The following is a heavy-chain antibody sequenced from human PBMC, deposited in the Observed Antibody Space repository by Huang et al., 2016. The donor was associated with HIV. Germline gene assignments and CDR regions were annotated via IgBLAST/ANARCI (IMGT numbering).Heavy chain of an antibody. J-gene: IGHJ5*02. CDR2: VYVSGTT. CDR1: GDSVSSHY. V-gene: IGHV4-59*02. CDR3: VRDQGRLAVGGIDNWFDP. D-gene: IGHD6-19*01. Sequence: QVRLQESGPGLVKPSETLSLSCTASGDSVSSHYWGWIRHPPGKGREWVGTVYVSGTTKYNPRLKSRITISVDTSKNGFSLNITSVSAADTAMYFCVRDQGRLAVGGIDNWFDPWGQGALVTVSS.